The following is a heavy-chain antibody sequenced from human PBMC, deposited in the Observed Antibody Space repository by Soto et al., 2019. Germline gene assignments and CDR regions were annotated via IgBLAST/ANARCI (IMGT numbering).Heavy chain of an antibody. J-gene: IGHJ4*02. CDR3: ARGGRAEDIVVVVAATPLDY. D-gene: IGHD2-15*01. CDR2: INHSGST. Sequence: QVQLQQWGAGLLKPTETLSLTCAVYGGSFSGYYWSWIRQPPGKGLEWIGEINHSGSTNYNPSLKSRVTILVDTSKNQFSLKLSSVTAADTAVYYCARGGRAEDIVVVVAATPLDYWGQGTLVTVSS. V-gene: IGHV4-34*01. CDR1: GGSFSGYY.